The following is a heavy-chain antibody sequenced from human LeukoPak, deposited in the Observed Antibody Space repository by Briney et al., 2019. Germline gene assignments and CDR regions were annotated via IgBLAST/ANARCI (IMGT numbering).Heavy chain of an antibody. Sequence: ASVKVSCKASGYTFTSYAMNWVRQAPGQGLEWMGWINPYSGGTNYAQKFQGRVTMTRDTSIGTAYMELSRLRSDDTAVYYCVRDRTKYCSSTSCPLDYWGQGTLVTVSS. CDR1: GYTFTSYA. CDR3: VRDRTKYCSSTSCPLDY. D-gene: IGHD2-2*01. V-gene: IGHV1-2*02. CDR2: INPYSGGT. J-gene: IGHJ4*02.